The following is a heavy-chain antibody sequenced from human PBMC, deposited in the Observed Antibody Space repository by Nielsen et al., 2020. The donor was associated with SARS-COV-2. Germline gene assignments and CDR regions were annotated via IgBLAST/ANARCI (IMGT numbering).Heavy chain of an antibody. CDR3: AKEDISTGMDV. V-gene: IGHV3-33*03. Sequence: GESLKISCAASGFTFSSYGMHWVRQAPGKGLEWVAVIWYDGSNKYYADSVKGRFTISRDNSKNSLYLQMNSLRTEDTALYYCAKEDISTGMDVWGQGTTVTVSS. J-gene: IGHJ6*02. CDR2: IWYDGSNK. CDR1: GFTFSSYG. D-gene: IGHD2-15*01.